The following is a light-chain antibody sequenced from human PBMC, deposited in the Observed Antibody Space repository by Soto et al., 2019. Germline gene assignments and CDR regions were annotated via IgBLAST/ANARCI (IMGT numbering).Light chain of an antibody. CDR2: DAS. Sequence: EIVLTQSPATLSLSPGERATLSCRANESINNLLAWYQQKPGQAPWLLIFDASHRPTGTPARFSGSGSGTEFTLTISALEPEDFAVYYCQQRSTWPTFCGGTRVDIK. CDR3: QQRSTWPT. V-gene: IGKV3-11*01. CDR1: ESINNL. J-gene: IGKJ4*01.